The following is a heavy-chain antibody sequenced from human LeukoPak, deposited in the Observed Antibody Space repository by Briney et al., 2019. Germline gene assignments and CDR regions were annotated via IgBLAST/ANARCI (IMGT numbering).Heavy chain of an antibody. D-gene: IGHD3-3*01. CDR1: GYTFTSYG. J-gene: IGHJ4*02. Sequence: GASVKVSCKASGYTFTSYGISWVRQAPGQGLEWMGWISAYNGNTNYAQKLQGRVTMTTDTSTSTAYMELRSLRSDDTAVYYCARLVTRRGIRYDFWSGYYMNWGQGTLVTVSS. CDR3: ARLVTRRGIRYDFWSGYYMN. CDR2: ISAYNGNT. V-gene: IGHV1-18*01.